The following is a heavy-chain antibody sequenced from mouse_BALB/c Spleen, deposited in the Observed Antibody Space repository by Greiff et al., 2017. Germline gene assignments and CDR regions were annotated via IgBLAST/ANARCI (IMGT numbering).Heavy chain of an antibody. J-gene: IGHJ2*01. Sequence: EVKVVESGGGLVKPGGSLKLSCAASGFTFSSYAMSWVRQTPEKRLEWVASISSGGSTYYPDSVKGRFTISRDNARNILYLQMSSLRSEDTAMYYCARGEDGNYYWGQGTTLTVSS. D-gene: IGHD2-1*01. CDR2: ISSGGST. V-gene: IGHV5-6-5*01. CDR1: GFTFSSYA. CDR3: ARGEDGNYY.